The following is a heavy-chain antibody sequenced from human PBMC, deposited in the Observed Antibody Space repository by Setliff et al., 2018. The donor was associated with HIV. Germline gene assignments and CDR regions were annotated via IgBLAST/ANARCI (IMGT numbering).Heavy chain of an antibody. CDR1: GGSISSSSYY. Sequence: SETLSLTCTVSGGSISSSSYYWGWIRQPPGKGLEWIGSIYYSGSPFYNPSLKSRVTISVDTSNNQFSLKLSSVTAADTAVYYCARGGGTSSPIDYHYYIDVWGKGTTVTVSS. D-gene: IGHD6-6*01. CDR3: ARGGGTSSPIDYHYYIDV. CDR2: IYYSGSP. J-gene: IGHJ6*03. V-gene: IGHV4-39*01.